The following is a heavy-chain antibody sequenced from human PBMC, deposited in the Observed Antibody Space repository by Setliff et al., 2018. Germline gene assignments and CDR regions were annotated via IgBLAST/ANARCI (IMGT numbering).Heavy chain of an antibody. CDR1: GYTFTTYA. Sequence: ASVKVSCKASGYTFTTYAISWMRQAPGQGLEYMGWINTNTGNPSYAQGFTGRFVFSLDTSVSTAYLQISSLKAEDTAIYYCARASRFGTTMWRGDYYMDVWGKGTTVTVS. D-gene: IGHD3-10*01. CDR3: ARASRFGTTMWRGDYYMDV. V-gene: IGHV7-4-1*02. CDR2: INTNTGNP. J-gene: IGHJ6*03.